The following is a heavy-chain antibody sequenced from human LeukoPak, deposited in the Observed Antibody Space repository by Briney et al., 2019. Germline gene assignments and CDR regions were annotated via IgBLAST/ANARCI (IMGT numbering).Heavy chain of an antibody. D-gene: IGHD4-17*01. CDR3: ARDRTGDSVCDY. CDR2: ISYDGSNK. CDR1: GFTFGDYA. V-gene: IGHV3-30-3*01. J-gene: IGHJ4*02. Sequence: GGSLRLSCTASGFTFGDYAMSWVRQAPGKGLEWVAVISYDGSNKYYADSVKGRFTISRDNSKNTLYLQMNSLRPEDTAVYYCARDRTGDSVCDYWGQGTLVTVSS.